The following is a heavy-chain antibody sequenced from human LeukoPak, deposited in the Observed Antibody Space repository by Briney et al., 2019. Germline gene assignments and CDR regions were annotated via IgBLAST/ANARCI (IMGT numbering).Heavy chain of an antibody. CDR2: IKEDGSDK. CDR1: GFIFSSYW. D-gene: IGHD5-18*01. V-gene: IGHV3-7*01. J-gene: IGHJ4*02. CDR3: ARDAGYGYDRFDY. Sequence: GGSLRLSCAASGFIFSSYWMAWVRQAPGKGLEWVANIKEDGSDKNYVDSVKGRFTISRDNAKNSLYLQMNSLRAEDTAVYYCARDAGYGYDRFDYWGQGTQVTVSS.